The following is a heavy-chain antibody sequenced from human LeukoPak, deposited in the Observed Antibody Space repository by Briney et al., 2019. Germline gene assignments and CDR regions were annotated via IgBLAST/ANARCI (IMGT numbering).Heavy chain of an antibody. CDR3: ARFTVVTPDAFDI. V-gene: IGHV3-30-3*01. J-gene: IGHJ3*02. Sequence: PGGSLRLSCAASEFIFGSYAMHWVRQAPGKGLEWVAVISYDGSNKYYADSVKGRFTISRDNAKNSLYLQMNSLRAEDTAVYYCARFTVVTPDAFDIWGQGTLVTVSS. CDR1: EFIFGSYA. CDR2: ISYDGSNK. D-gene: IGHD4-23*01.